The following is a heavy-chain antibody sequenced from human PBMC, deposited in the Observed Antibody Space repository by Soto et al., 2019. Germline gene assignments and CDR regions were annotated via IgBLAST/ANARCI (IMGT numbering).Heavy chain of an antibody. CDR2: INHSGST. Sequence: SETLSLTCAVYGGSFSGYYWSWIRQPPGKGLEWIGEINHSGSTNYNPSLKSRVTISVNTSKNQFSLKLSSVTAADTAVYYCASGSYDILTGYHFWGQGTLVTVSS. CDR1: GGSFSGYY. D-gene: IGHD3-9*01. V-gene: IGHV4-34*01. J-gene: IGHJ4*02. CDR3: ASGSYDILTGYHF.